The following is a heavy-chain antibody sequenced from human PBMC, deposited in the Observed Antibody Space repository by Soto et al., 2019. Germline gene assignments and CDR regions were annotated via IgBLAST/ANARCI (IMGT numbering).Heavy chain of an antibody. CDR2: ISAYNGNT. J-gene: IGHJ6*02. CDR3: ARDKKIMITFGGVIVPYYYYGMDV. D-gene: IGHD3-16*02. V-gene: IGHV1-18*01. Sequence: ASVKVSCKASGYTFTSYGISWVRQAPGQGLEWMGWISAYNGNTNYAQKLRGRVTMTTDTSTSTAYMELRSLRSDDTAVYYCARDKKIMITFGGVIVPYYYYGMDVWGQGTTVTVSS. CDR1: GYTFTSYG.